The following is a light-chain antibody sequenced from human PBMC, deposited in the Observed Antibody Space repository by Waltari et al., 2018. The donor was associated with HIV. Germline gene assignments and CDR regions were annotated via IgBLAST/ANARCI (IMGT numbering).Light chain of an antibody. J-gene: IGKJ1*01. CDR3: QQYNSYWT. Sequence: DIQMTQSPSTLSASVGDRVTITCRASQSIRSWLAWYQQKPGKAPKLLIYKASSLESGVPSRFSGSESGTEFTLTISSLQSDDFATYYCQQYNSYWTFGQGTKVEIK. V-gene: IGKV1-5*03. CDR2: KAS. CDR1: QSIRSW.